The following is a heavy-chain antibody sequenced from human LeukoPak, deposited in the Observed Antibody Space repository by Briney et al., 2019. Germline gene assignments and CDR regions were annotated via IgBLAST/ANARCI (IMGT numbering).Heavy chain of an antibody. CDR3: ARDSSADAFDI. CDR2: TNHSGST. D-gene: IGHD2-15*01. J-gene: IGHJ3*02. V-gene: IGHV4-34*01. CDR1: GGSFSGYY. Sequence: KPSATLSLTCAGYGGSFSGYYWGWIRQPPGKGVGWIGETNHSGSTNYNPSLKSRVTISVDTSKNQFSLKLSSVTAADTAVYYCARDSSADAFDIWGQGTMVTVSS.